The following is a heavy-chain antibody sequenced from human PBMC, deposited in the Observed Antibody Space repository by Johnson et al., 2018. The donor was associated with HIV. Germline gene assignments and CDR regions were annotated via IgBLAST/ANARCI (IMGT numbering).Heavy chain of an antibody. Sequence: VQLVECGGGLVQPGESLRLSCGASGFTFSSHHMHWVRQAPGKGLEHVSAISGNGGSTYYANSVKGRFTISRDNFKNTLYLQMGSLTAEDMAVYYCARRRYSTSWQEAFDIWGRGTMVTVSS. CDR3: ARRRYSTSWQEAFDI. D-gene: IGHD6-13*01. V-gene: IGHV3-64*01. CDR1: GFTFSSHH. CDR2: ISGNGGST. J-gene: IGHJ3*02.